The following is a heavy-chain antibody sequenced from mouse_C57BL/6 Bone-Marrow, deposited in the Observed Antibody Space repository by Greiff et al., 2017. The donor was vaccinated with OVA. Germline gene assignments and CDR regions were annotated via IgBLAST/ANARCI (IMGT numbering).Heavy chain of an antibody. CDR3: TREDLTTVVPFDY. D-gene: IGHD1-1*01. J-gene: IGHJ2*01. V-gene: IGHV1-5*01. CDR1: GYTFTSYW. Sequence: VQLQQSGTVLARPGASVKMSCKTSGYTFTSYWMHWVKQRPGQGLEWIGAIYPGNSDTSYNQKFKGKAKLTAVTSASTAYMELSSLTNEDSAVYYCTREDLTTVVPFDYWGQGTTLTVSS. CDR2: IYPGNSDT.